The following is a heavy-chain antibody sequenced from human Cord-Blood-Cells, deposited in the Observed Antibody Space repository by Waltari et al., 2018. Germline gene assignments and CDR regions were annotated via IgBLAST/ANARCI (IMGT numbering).Heavy chain of an antibody. CDR3: AHRRSSSIWYVRDAFDI. V-gene: IGHV2-5*01. Sequence: ITLKESGPTLVKPTQNPTLTCPFSGFTLSTSAVGVGRIRHPPGKALEWLELIYWNDDKRYSPSLKSRLTITKDTSRNQVVLTITNMDPVDTATYYCAHRRSSSIWYVRDAFDIWGQGTMVTVSS. CDR1: GFTLSTSAVG. D-gene: IGHD6-13*01. CDR2: IYWNDDK. J-gene: IGHJ3*02.